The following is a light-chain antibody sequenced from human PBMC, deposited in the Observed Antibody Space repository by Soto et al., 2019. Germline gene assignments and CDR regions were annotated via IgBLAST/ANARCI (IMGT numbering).Light chain of an antibody. V-gene: IGKV3-15*01. Sequence: EIVLTHSPVTLPVSPLEIATLSCRASQSVSSNLALYQQKPGQAPRLLIYGASTRATGIPARFSGSGSGTEFTLIISSLQSEDSAVYYCQKYNSWLWKFGQGTKVDIK. CDR2: GAS. CDR3: QKYNSWLWK. CDR1: QSVSSN. J-gene: IGKJ1*01.